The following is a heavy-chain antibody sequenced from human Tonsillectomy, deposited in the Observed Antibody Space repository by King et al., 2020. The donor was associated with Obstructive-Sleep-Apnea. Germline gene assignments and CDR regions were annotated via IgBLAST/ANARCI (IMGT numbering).Heavy chain of an antibody. Sequence: QLQESGPGLVKPSETLSLTCTVSGGSISSYYWSWIRQPPGKGLEWVGYIYYSGSTNDNPSLMSRVTISVDTSKNQFSLKLSSVTAADTAVYYCARVPRGPIDYNWPRWFDPWGQGTLVTVSS. D-gene: IGHD1-20*01. V-gene: IGHV4-59*01. CDR3: ARVPRGPIDYNWPRWFDP. CDR2: IYYSGST. J-gene: IGHJ5*02. CDR1: GGSISSYY.